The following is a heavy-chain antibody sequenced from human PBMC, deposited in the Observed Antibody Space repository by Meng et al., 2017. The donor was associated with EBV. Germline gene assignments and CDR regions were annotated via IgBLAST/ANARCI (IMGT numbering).Heavy chain of an antibody. D-gene: IGHD2-21*01. CDR1: GDSISDYY. J-gene: IGHJ5*02. Sequence: QVLRQWSGPGLVKPSETLSLTCSVSGDSISDYYWSWIRQPPGKGLEWIGYIHYSGSTYYNPSLKSRITISVDMSRNQFSLRLTSVTSADMAVYYCARVNSDCGGVMCYKGWFDPWGQGTLVTVSS. CDR3: ARVNSDCGGVMCYKGWFDP. CDR2: IHYSGST. V-gene: IGHV4-59*08.